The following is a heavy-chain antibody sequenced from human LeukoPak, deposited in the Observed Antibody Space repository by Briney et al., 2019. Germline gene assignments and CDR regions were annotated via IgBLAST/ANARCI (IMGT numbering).Heavy chain of an antibody. CDR1: GFTFSSYG. J-gene: IGHJ4*02. D-gene: IGHD6-19*01. Sequence: GGTLRLSCAASGFTFSSYGMSWVRQAPGRGLEWVSAISGSGGSTYYADSVKGRFTISRDNSKNTLYLQMNSLRVEDTAVYYCAKDPSSGWYIAIDYWGQGTLVTVSS. CDR3: AKDPSSGWYIAIDY. CDR2: ISGSGGST. V-gene: IGHV3-23*01.